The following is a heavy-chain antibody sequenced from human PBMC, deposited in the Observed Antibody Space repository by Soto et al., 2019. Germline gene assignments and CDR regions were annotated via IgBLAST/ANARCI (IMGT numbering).Heavy chain of an antibody. J-gene: IGHJ5*02. D-gene: IGHD3-3*01. CDR3: AKDSLEWLLSDNWFDP. CDR1: GFTFSSYG. V-gene: IGHV3-30*18. Sequence: PGGSLRLSCAASGFTFSSYGMHWVRQAPGKGLEWVAVISFDGSNQYYADSVKGRFTISRDNSKNTLFLQMNSLRAEDTAVYYCAKDSLEWLLSDNWFDPWGQGTLVTVSS. CDR2: ISFDGSNQ.